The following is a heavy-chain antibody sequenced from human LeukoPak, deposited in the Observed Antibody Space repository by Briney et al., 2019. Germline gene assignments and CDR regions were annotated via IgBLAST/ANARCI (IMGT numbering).Heavy chain of an antibody. CDR1: GFTFSNAW. D-gene: IGHD6-19*01. CDR3: TTGQWYWYFDL. Sequence: GGSLRLSCAASGFTFSNAWMSWVRQAPGKGLEWVGRIKSKTDGGTTDYAARVEGRFSISSDDSKNTMSLQMNSLETEDTAVYYCTTGQWYWYFDLWGRGTRVTVSS. CDR2: IKSKTDGGTT. V-gene: IGHV3-15*01. J-gene: IGHJ2*01.